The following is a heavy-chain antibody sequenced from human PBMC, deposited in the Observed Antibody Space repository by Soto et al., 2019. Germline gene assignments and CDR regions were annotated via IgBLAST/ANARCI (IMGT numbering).Heavy chain of an antibody. J-gene: IGHJ3*02. CDR2: IYYSWST. V-gene: IGHV4-30-2*03. Sequence: SETLSLTCAVSGPSISSGGYSWSWIRQPPGKGLEWIGYIYYSWSTYYNPSLKSRVTISVDTSKNQFSLKLSSVTAEDTAVYYWGSGGGVATNAFDIWGQGTMVTVSS. CDR1: GPSISSGGYS. D-gene: IGHD5-12*01. CDR3: GSGGGVATNAFDI.